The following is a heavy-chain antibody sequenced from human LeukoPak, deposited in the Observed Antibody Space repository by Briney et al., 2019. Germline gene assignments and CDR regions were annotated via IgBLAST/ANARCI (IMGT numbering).Heavy chain of an antibody. CDR3: ARQDTMVRGVISNTLYYFDY. D-gene: IGHD3-10*01. CDR1: GSTFSRSW. CDR2: INQDGDEK. V-gene: IGHV3-7*01. J-gene: IGHJ4*02. Sequence: GGSLRLSCAASGSTFSRSWMSWVRQAPGKGLEWVANINQDGDEKYYVDSVKGRFTISRDNAKNSLYLQMNSLRAEDTAVYYCARQDTMVRGVISNTLYYFDYWGQGTLVTVSS.